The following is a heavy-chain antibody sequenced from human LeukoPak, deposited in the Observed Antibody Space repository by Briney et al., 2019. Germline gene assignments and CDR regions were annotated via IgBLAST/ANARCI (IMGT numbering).Heavy chain of an antibody. V-gene: IGHV4-59*08. CDR2: IYYSGST. Sequence: PSETLSLTCTVSGGSISSYYWSWIRQPPGKGLEWIGYIYYSGSTNYNPSLKSRVTISVDTSKNQFSLKLSSVTAADTAVYYCARHFGASGLDYWGQGTLVTVSS. J-gene: IGHJ4*02. CDR3: ARHFGASGLDY. CDR1: GGSISSYY. D-gene: IGHD3-16*01.